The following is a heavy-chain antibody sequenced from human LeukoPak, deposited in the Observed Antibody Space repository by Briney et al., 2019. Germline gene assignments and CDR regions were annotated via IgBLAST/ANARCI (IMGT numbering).Heavy chain of an antibody. Sequence: GGSLRLSCAASGFTFSNYIMNWVRQAPGKGLEWVGFIRSKAYGGTTEYAASVKGRFTISRDDSKSIAYLQMNSLKTEDTAVYYCTVDTAMVTFYYYGMDVWGQGTTVTVSS. CDR1: GFTFSNYI. CDR2: IRSKAYGGTT. V-gene: IGHV3-49*04. J-gene: IGHJ6*02. D-gene: IGHD5-18*01. CDR3: TVDTAMVTFYYYGMDV.